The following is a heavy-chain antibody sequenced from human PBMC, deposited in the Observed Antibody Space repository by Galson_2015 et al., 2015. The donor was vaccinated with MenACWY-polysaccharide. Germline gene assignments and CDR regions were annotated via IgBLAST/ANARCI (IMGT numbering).Heavy chain of an antibody. D-gene: IGHD6-13*01. CDR1: GFTFSSYA. V-gene: IGHV3-23*01. CDR2: ISGSGGST. CDR3: AKDLSSGSSSWYGQADY. J-gene: IGHJ4*02. Sequence: SLRLSCAASGFTFSSYAMSWVRQAPGKGLEWVSAISGSGGSTYYADSVKGRFTISRDNSKNTLYLQMNSLRAEDTAVYYCAKDLSSGSSSWYGQADYWGQGTLVIAAS.